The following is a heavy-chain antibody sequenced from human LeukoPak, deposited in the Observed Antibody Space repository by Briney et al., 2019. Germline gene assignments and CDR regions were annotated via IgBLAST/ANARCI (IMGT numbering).Heavy chain of an antibody. V-gene: IGHV1-18*01. CDR1: GYALSGFA. D-gene: IGHD2-15*01. J-gene: IGHJ4*02. CDR2: ISAYNGNT. CDR3: ARDPHSRDSANPLDY. Sequence: ATLWLSSAPSGYALSGFATGSGPHGPGQGLEWMGWISAYNGNTNYAQKLQGRVTMTTDTSTSTAYMELRSLRSDDTAAYYCARDPHSRDSANPLDYWGQGALVTVSS.